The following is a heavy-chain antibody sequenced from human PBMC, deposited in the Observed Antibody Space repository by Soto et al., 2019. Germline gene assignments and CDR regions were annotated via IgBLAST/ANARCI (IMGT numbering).Heavy chain of an antibody. CDR2: IYYSGST. CDR1: GGSVSSGSYY. CDR3: ARAGSSASYYYYGMDV. D-gene: IGHD6-6*01. J-gene: IGHJ6*02. Sequence: SLTCTVSGGSVSSGSYYWSWIRQPPGKGLEWIGYIYYSGSTNYNPSLKSRVTISVDTSKNQFSLKLSSVTAADTAVYYCARAGSSASYYYYGMDVWGQGTTVTVSS. V-gene: IGHV4-61*01.